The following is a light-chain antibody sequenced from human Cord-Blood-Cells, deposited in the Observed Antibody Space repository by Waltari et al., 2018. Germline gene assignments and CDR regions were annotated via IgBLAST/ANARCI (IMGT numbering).Light chain of an antibody. V-gene: IGLV2-14*01. Sequence: QSALTQPASVSGSPGQSITISCTGTSSDVGGYNYVSWYQQHPGKAPELMIYDVSNLPSGVSNRFSCAKSGNTASLTISGLQAEDEADYYCSSYTSSSTLVVFGGGTKLTVL. CDR2: DVS. CDR1: SSDVGGYNY. CDR3: SSYTSSSTLVV. J-gene: IGLJ2*01.